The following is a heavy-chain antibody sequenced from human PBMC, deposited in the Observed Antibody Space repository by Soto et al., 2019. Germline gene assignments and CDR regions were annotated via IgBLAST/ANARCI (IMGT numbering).Heavy chain of an antibody. D-gene: IGHD1-26*01. CDR1: GGTFSSYA. CDR3: ARSCIGYYYGMDV. CDR2: IIPIFGTA. V-gene: IGHV1-69*06. J-gene: IGHJ6*02. Sequence: SVKVSCKASGGTFSSYAISWVRQAPGQGLEWMGGIIPIFGTANYAQKFQGRVTITADKSTSTAYMELSSLRSEDTAVYYCARSCIGYYYGMDVWGQGTTVTVSS.